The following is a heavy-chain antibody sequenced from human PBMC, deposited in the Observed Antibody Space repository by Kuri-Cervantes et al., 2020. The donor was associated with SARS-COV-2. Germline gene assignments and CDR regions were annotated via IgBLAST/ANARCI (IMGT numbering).Heavy chain of an antibody. Sequence: LSLTCAASGFTFSSYAMHWVRQAPGKGLEWVAVISYDGSNKYYADSVKGRFTISRDNSKNTLYLQMNSLRAEDTAVYYCARMPPLERRGASGYWGQGTLVTVSS. CDR2: ISYDGSNK. J-gene: IGHJ4*02. D-gene: IGHD1-1*01. CDR1: GFTFSSYA. CDR3: ARMPPLERRGASGY. V-gene: IGHV3-30-3*01.